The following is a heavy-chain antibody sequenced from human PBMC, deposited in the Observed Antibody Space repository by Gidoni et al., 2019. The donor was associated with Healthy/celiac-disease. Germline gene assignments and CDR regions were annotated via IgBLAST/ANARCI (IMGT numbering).Heavy chain of an antibody. V-gene: IGHV4-34*01. CDR2: INHSGST. CDR3: ARPARGGSYSNWFDP. D-gene: IGHD1-26*01. Sequence: VQLQQWGAGLLKPSETLSLTCAVYGGSFSGYYWSWIRQPPGKGLEWIGEINHSGSTNYNPSLKSRVTISVDTSKNQFSLKLSSVTAADTAVYYCARPARGGSYSNWFDPWGQGTLVTVSS. CDR1: GGSFSGYY. J-gene: IGHJ5*02.